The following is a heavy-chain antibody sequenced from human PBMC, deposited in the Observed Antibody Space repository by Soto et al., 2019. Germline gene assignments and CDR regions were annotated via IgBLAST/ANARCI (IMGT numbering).Heavy chain of an antibody. CDR3: ARGDDYIWRTHRYTPFDY. CDR1: GFTFSSYS. D-gene: IGHD3-16*02. Sequence: EVRLVESGGGLVRPGGSLRLSCAASGFTFSSYSMNWVRQAPGKGLEWVSYISSSSSTIYYADSVKGRFTISSDNAKTSLFLQMLSLRVDDSAVYYCARGDDYIWRTHRYTPFDYLGQGTLVTVSS. J-gene: IGHJ4*02. CDR2: ISSSSSTI. V-gene: IGHV3-48*01.